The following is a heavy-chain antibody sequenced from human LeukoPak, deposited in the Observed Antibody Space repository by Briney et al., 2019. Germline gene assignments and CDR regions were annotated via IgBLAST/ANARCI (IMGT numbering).Heavy chain of an antibody. J-gene: IGHJ4*02. CDR3: VRISSTVTYDY. CDR2: IYHSGST. D-gene: IGHD4-17*01. Sequence: SGTLSLTCAVSGGSISSTFWWSWVRQPPGKGLEWIGEIYHSGSTNYNPSLKSRVTMSVDKSRNQFSLKLSSVTAADTAVYYCVRISSTVTYDYWGQGILVTVSS. V-gene: IGHV4-4*02. CDR1: GGSISSTFW.